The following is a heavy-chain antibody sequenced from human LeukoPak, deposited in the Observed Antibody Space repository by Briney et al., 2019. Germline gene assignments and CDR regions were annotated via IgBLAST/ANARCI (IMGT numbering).Heavy chain of an antibody. Sequence: SETLSPTCTVSGDSISSSLYYWVWFRQPPGKGLEWIGRISFSGDTHYNPSLKSRVTISADTSKNQFSLDLTSVTAADAAVYYCATYLATSGSYFHFWGQGTLVAVSS. J-gene: IGHJ4*02. CDR3: ATYLATSGSYFHF. D-gene: IGHD3-10*01. V-gene: IGHV4-39*01. CDR1: GDSISSSLYY. CDR2: ISFSGDT.